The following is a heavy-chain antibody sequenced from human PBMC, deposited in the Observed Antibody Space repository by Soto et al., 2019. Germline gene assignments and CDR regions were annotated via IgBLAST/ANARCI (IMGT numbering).Heavy chain of an antibody. Sequence: EVPLLESGGDLIQPGGSLRLSCAASGFTFSSYAMSWVRQAPGKGLGWVSAISSSGGSTFYADSVKGRFTISRDNSRNILYLHMNSLRAEDTAIYYCAKYQPMTQPRPYFDYWGQGTLVTVSS. J-gene: IGHJ4*02. D-gene: IGHD3-22*01. CDR1: GFTFSSYA. V-gene: IGHV3-23*01. CDR3: AKYQPMTQPRPYFDY. CDR2: ISSSGGST.